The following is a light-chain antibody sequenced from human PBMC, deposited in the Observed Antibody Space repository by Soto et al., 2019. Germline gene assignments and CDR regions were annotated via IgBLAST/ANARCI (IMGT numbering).Light chain of an antibody. J-gene: IGKJ1*01. Sequence: EAVLTQSPATLSASPGERATLSCRASQSVATNLAWYQQRPGQAPRLLIYGASKRAVGLPARFSGSGSGTEFTLTITSLQSEDFAVYYCQQYNNWPQTFGQGTKV. CDR3: QQYNNWPQT. CDR2: GAS. CDR1: QSVATN. V-gene: IGKV3-15*01.